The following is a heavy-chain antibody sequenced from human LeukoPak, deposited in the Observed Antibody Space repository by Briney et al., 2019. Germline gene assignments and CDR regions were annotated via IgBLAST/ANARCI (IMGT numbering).Heavy chain of an antibody. V-gene: IGHV3-9*01. CDR3: ARASYYYDTTGLGAVDI. CDR1: GFTFNDHA. J-gene: IGHJ3*02. D-gene: IGHD3-22*01. Sequence: GRSLRLSCAASGFTFNDHAMYWVRQAPGKGLEWVSGINWNSDNIGYADSVKGRFTISRDDAKNSLFLQMNCLRTEDTALYYCARASYYYDTTGLGAVDIWGQGTMVTVSS. CDR2: INWNSDNI.